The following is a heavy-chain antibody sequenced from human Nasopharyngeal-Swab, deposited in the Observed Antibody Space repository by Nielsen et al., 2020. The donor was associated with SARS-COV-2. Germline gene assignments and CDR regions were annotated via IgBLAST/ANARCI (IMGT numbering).Heavy chain of an antibody. Sequence: GESLKISCAASGFTFSSYGMHWVRQAPGKGLEWVAFIRYDGSNKYYADSVKGRFTISRDNSKNTLYLQMNSLRAEDTAVYYCAKVPYYDILTGYLPYYFDYWGQGTLVTVSS. CDR1: GFTFSSYG. V-gene: IGHV3-30*02. CDR3: AKVPYYDILTGYLPYYFDY. D-gene: IGHD3-9*01. CDR2: IRYDGSNK. J-gene: IGHJ4*02.